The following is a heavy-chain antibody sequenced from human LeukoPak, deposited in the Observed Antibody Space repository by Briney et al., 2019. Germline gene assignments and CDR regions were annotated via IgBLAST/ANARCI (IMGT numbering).Heavy chain of an antibody. CDR1: GFTFSSYW. D-gene: IGHD2-8*02. V-gene: IGHV3-23*01. CDR2: IFPSGGEI. Sequence: PGGSLRLSCAASGFTFSSYWMSWVRQPPGKGLEWVSSIFPSGGEIHYADSVRGRFTISRDNSKSTLSLQMISLRAEDTAIYYCATYRQVLLPFESWGQGTLVTVSS. CDR3: ATYRQVLLPFES. J-gene: IGHJ4*02.